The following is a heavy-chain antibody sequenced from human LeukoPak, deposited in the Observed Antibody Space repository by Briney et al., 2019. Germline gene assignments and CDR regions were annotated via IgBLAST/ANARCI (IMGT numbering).Heavy chain of an antibody. CDR2: IIPIFGTA. V-gene: IGHV1-69*05. CDR3: ARVSRAASYYYYYMDV. CDR1: GYTFTSYY. Sequence: GASVKVSCKASGYTFTSYYMHWVRQAPGQGLEWMGGIIPIFGTANYAQKFQGRVTITTDESTSTAYMELSSLRSEDTAVYYCARVSRAASYYYYYMDVWGKGTTVTVSS. J-gene: IGHJ6*03. D-gene: IGHD2-15*01.